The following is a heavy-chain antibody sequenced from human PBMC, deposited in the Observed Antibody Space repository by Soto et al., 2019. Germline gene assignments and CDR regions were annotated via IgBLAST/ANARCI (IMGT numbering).Heavy chain of an antibody. CDR1: GFTFSSYA. Sequence: EVQLVECGGGLVQPGGSLRLSCAASGFTFSSYAMHWVRQAPGKGLEYVSTINSNGGSTYYANSVKGRFTISRDNSKNTLYLQMGSLRAEDMAVYYCARAGSYYFDYWGQGTLVTVSS. CDR3: ARAGSYYFDY. V-gene: IGHV3-64*01. J-gene: IGHJ4*02. D-gene: IGHD1-26*01. CDR2: INSNGGST.